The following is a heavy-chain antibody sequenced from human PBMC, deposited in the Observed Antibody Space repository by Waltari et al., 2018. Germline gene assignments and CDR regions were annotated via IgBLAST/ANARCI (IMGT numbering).Heavy chain of an antibody. CDR1: GFTVSNNY. CDR2: IYNSGGT. CDR3: ARGPDSRGANRNGMDV. D-gene: IGHD2-15*01. J-gene: IGHJ6*02. Sequence: EVQMVESGGGLVQPGGSLRLSCAVPGFTVSNNYIRWVRQAPGKGLEWVALIYNSGGTYYADSVKGRFTISRDNSRNTLDLQMNSLRAEDTAVYYCARGPDSRGANRNGMDVWGQGATVTVSS. V-gene: IGHV3-66*01.